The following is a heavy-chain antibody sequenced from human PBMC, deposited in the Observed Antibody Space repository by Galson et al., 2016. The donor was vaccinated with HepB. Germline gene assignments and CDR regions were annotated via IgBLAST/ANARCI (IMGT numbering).Heavy chain of an antibody. J-gene: IGHJ4*02. D-gene: IGHD3-22*01. V-gene: IGHV4-59*11. CDR1: GDSSKSHY. CDR3: ARGVHYDTSKLDY. CDR2: ISYSGNT. Sequence: SETLSLTCTVSGDSSKSHYWSWIRQPPGKGLEWIGFISYSGNTNYNPSLKSRVTISVDRSKNQFSLNLSSVTAADTAVYYCARGVHYDTSKLDYWGQGTLVTVSS.